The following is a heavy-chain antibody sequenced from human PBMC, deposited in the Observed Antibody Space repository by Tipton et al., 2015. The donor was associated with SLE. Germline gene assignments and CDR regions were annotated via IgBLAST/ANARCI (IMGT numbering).Heavy chain of an antibody. CDR3: AKDYNHANAEYN. CDR2: IDQYGAT. CDR1: GGSIRSTNW. V-gene: IGHV4-4*02. D-gene: IGHD5-24*01. Sequence: TLSLTCAVSGGSIRSTNWWSWVRQPLGKGLEWIGEIDQYGATNSNPSLKSRVSISVDKSKNQFSLKLSSVTGADTAVYYCAKDYNHANAEYNWGQGTLVIVSS. J-gene: IGHJ4*02.